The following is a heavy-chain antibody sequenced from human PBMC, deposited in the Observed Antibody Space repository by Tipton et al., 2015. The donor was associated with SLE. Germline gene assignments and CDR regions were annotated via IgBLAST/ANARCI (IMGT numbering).Heavy chain of an antibody. CDR2: IWYDGSKK. Sequence: SLRLSCEASGFTFSSYVMHWVRQAPGKGLEWVAVIWYDGSKKYYADSVKGRFTISRDNSKNTLYLQMNSLRAEDTAVYYCARGPEWELLGGLDYWGQGTLVTVSS. D-gene: IGHD1-26*01. J-gene: IGHJ4*02. CDR1: GFTFSSYV. CDR3: ARGPEWELLGGLDY. V-gene: IGHV3-33*08.